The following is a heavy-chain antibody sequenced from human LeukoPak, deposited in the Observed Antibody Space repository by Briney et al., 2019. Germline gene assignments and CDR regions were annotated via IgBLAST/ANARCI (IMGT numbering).Heavy chain of an antibody. J-gene: IGHJ6*02. Sequence: SETLSLTCTVYGGSISSYYWSWIRQPPGKGLEWIGYIYTSGSTNYNPSLKSRVTISVDTSKKQFSLKLSSVTAADTAVYYCARHDSSSWYYYYYGMDVWGQGTTVTVSS. CDR2: IYTSGST. D-gene: IGHD6-13*01. CDR1: GGSISSYY. V-gene: IGHV4-4*09. CDR3: ARHDSSSWYYYYYGMDV.